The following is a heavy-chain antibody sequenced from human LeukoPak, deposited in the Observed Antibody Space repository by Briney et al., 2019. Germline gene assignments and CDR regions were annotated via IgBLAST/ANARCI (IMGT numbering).Heavy chain of an antibody. J-gene: IGHJ4*02. V-gene: IGHV3-23*01. CDR3: AKDADFNYDSSGYYRDSSFDY. D-gene: IGHD3-22*01. CDR2: ISSRGAIT. CDR1: GFTFRNYG. Sequence: GGSLRLSCAASGFTFRNYGMRWVRQAPGKGLEWVSAISSRGAITSYADSVKGRFTVSRDNSKNTLYLQMNSLRAEDTAVYYCAKDADFNYDSSGYYRDSSFDYWGQGTLVTVSS.